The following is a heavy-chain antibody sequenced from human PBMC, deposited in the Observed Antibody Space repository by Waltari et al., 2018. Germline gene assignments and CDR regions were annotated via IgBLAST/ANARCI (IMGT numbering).Heavy chain of an antibody. CDR3: ARAAEFDP. CDR2: MNPNSVNT. Sequence: QLQRVQSVAEAMKPGPSVRFSCKASGSTFPRYAINWVRQATGQVLEWMGRMNPNSVNTGYAQKFQGRVTMTRNTTVSTAYMGLSSLRSEDTAVYYCARAAEFDPWGQGTLVTVSS. CDR1: GSTFPRYA. D-gene: IGHD6-25*01. V-gene: IGHV1-8*01. J-gene: IGHJ5*02.